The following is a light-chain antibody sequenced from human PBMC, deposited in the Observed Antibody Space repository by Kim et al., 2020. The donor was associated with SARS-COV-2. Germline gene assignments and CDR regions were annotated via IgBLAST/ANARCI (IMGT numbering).Light chain of an antibody. CDR1: SSDVGGYNY. J-gene: IGLJ1*01. CDR3: SSYAGSYTYV. CDR2: DVS. Sequence: GQSVTISCPGTSSDVGGYNYVSWYQQHPGKAPKLMIYDVSKRPSGVPDRFSGSKSGNTASLTISGLQAEDEVDYYCSSYAGSYTYVFGTGTKVTVL. V-gene: IGLV2-11*01.